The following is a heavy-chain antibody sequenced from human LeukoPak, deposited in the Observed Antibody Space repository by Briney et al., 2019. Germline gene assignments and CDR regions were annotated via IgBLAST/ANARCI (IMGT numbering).Heavy chain of an antibody. CDR2: INNDGSDT. D-gene: IGHD3-10*01. CDR3: AKDFQGEGPYNWFDP. Sequence: PGGSLRLSCAASGFTFSSYWMHWVRQAPGKGLVWVARINNDGSDTNYADSVKGRFTISRDNSKNTLYLQMNSLRAEDTAVYYCAKDFQGEGPYNWFDPWGQGTLVTVSS. J-gene: IGHJ5*02. V-gene: IGHV3-74*01. CDR1: GFTFSSYW.